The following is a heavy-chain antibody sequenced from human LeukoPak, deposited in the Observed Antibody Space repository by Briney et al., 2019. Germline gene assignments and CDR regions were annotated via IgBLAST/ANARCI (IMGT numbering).Heavy chain of an antibody. D-gene: IGHD6-13*01. V-gene: IGHV1-2*02. CDR1: GYTFTGYY. CDR2: INPNSGGT. J-gene: IGHJ6*02. Sequence: ASVKVSCKASGYTFTGYYMHWVRQAPGQGLEWMGWINPNSGGTNYAQKFQGRVTMTRDTSISTAYMELSRLRSDDTAVYYCARDSRRSSWYPMVHCGMDVWGQGTTVTVSS. CDR3: ARDSRRSSWYPMVHCGMDV.